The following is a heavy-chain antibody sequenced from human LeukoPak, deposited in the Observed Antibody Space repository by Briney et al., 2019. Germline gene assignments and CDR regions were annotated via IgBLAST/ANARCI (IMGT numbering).Heavy chain of an antibody. J-gene: IGHJ4*02. CDR2: IDSNGRTI. CDR1: GFTFSSYW. D-gene: IGHD1-26*01. CDR3: AKDFVGPDDY. V-gene: IGHV3-74*01. Sequence: PGGSLRLSCAASGFTFSSYWMHWVRQAPGKGLVWVSRIDSNGRTINYADSVKGRFTISRDNANSMLYLQMNSLRAEDSAVYYCAKDFVGPDDYWGQGTLVTASS.